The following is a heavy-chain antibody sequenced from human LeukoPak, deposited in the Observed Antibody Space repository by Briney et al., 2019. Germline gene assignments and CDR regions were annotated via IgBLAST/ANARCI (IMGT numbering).Heavy chain of an antibody. CDR3: AKVAAGRSTVVTNSGYFDY. D-gene: IGHD4-23*01. V-gene: IGHV3-30*18. CDR1: GFTISDYW. Sequence: GGSLRLSCAASGFTISDYWMSWVRQAPGKGLEWVAVISYDGSNKYYADSVKGRFTISRDNSKNTLYLQMNSLRAEDTAVYYCAKVAAGRSTVVTNSGYFDYWGQGTLVTVSS. CDR2: ISYDGSNK. J-gene: IGHJ4*02.